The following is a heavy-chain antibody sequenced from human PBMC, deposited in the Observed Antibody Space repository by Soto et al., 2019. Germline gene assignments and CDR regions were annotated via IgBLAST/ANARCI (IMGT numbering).Heavy chain of an antibody. CDR1: GFSFSDHY. V-gene: IGHV3-72*01. Sequence: EMQLVESGGDLVQPGGSLRLSCAASGFSFSDHYMDWVRQAPGKGLEWVGRIRNKANSYATEYAASVKGRFTISRDDSKNSLYLQMNSLKTEDTAVYYCARAPLVASAAAPRGWFDPWGQGTLVTVSS. J-gene: IGHJ5*02. CDR2: IRNKANSYAT. CDR3: ARAPLVASAAAPRGWFDP. D-gene: IGHD2-15*01.